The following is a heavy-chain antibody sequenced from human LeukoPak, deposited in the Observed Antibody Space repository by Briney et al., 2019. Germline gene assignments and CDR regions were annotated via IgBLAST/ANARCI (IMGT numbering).Heavy chain of an antibody. CDR1: GFTFSSYS. CDR2: ISSSISTI. J-gene: IGHJ4*02. V-gene: IGHV3-48*01. D-gene: IGHD1-26*01. Sequence: GGSLRLACAASGFTFSSYSMNWGRQAPGKGLEWVSYISSSISTIYYADSVKGRLTISRDNAKNSLYLQMNSLRAEDTAVYYCARVRGSYYLDYWGQGTLVTVSS. CDR3: ARVRGSYYLDY.